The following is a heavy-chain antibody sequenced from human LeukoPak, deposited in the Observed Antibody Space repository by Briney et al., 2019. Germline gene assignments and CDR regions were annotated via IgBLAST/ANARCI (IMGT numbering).Heavy chain of an antibody. J-gene: IGHJ4*02. Sequence: GGSLRLSCAASGFTFSTYSMHWVRQAPGKGLQWPSFISSSGRTTYFADSVKGRFTISRDNAKNSLYLRMNSLRDEDTAVYYCARDGGSYSIDYWGQGTLVTVSS. D-gene: IGHD1-26*01. CDR1: GFTFSTYS. CDR3: ARDGGSYSIDY. V-gene: IGHV3-48*02. CDR2: ISSSGRTT.